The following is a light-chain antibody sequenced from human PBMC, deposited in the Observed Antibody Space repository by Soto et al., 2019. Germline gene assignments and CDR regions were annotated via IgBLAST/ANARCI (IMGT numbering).Light chain of an antibody. CDR3: QKSSNWPRT. V-gene: IGKV3-15*01. J-gene: IGKJ1*01. CDR2: GES. CDR1: QFISNS. Sequence: VMTQSPATLSVSPGDSVTLSCRASQFISNSLAWYQQRTGQPPRLLIYGESTRAAGISDRSSGSGSGTELNLTISRLQSEDFAVYYCQKSSNWPRTCGQGTKVDIK.